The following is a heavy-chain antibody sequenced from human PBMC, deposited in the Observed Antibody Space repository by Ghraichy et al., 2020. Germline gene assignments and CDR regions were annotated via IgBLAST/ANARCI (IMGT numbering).Heavy chain of an antibody. CDR2: ISGSGGST. J-gene: IGHJ6*02. D-gene: IGHD1-7*01. V-gene: IGHV3-23*01. CDR1: GFTFSSYA. CDR3: AKLELRPSYYGMDV. Sequence: GGSLRLSCAASGFTFSSYAMSWVRQAPGKGLEWVSAISGSGGSTYYADSVKGRFTISRDNSKNTLYLQMNSLRAEDTAVYYCAKLELRPSYYGMDVWGQGTTVTVSS.